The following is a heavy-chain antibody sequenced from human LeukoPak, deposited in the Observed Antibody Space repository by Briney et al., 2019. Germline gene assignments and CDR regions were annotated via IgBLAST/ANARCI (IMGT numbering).Heavy chain of an antibody. CDR3: ARDLGRDGYNYYS. V-gene: IGHV1-2*06. Sequence: ASVKVSCKASGYTFTGYYMHWVRQAPGQGLEWMGRISPNSGGTNYAQKFQGRVTMTRDTSINTAYMEVSRLRSDDTAIYYCARDLGRDGYNYYSWGQGTLVTVSS. CDR1: GYTFTGYY. J-gene: IGHJ4*02. CDR2: ISPNSGGT. D-gene: IGHD5-24*01.